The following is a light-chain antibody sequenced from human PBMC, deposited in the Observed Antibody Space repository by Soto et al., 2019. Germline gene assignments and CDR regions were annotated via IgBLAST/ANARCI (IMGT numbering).Light chain of an antibody. CDR1: QYISTK. CDR2: GAS. J-gene: IGKJ1*01. Sequence: VLTQSPDSLSVSAGDRATLSCRASQYISTKLAWYQQKPRQAPRLLFYGASTRATGIPARFSGSGSGTEFTPTISSLQSEDFAVYYCQQYNNWPPKTCGQGTKVDIK. CDR3: QQYNNWPPKT. V-gene: IGKV3-15*01.